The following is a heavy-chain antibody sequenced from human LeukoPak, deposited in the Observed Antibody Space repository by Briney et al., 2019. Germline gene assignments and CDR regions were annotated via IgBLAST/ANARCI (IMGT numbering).Heavy chain of an antibody. CDR1: GGSFSGYY. CDR3: ARMSQWPSSYYFDY. CDR2: IWYDGSNR. D-gene: IGHD6-19*01. V-gene: IGHV3-33*08. J-gene: IGHJ4*02. Sequence: LSLTCAVYGGSFSGYYWSWIRQPPGKGLEWVAIIWYDGSNRYYADSVKGRFTISRDNSKDTLYLEMNSLRVEDTAVYYCARMSQWPSSYYFDYWGQGTLVTVAS.